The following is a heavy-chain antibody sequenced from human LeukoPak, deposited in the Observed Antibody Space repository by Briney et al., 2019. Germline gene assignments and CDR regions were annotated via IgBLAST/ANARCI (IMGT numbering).Heavy chain of an antibody. V-gene: IGHV4-4*08. D-gene: IGHD3-10*01. CDR2: IYTSGST. CDR1: GGSISSYY. Sequence: SETLSHTCTVSGGSISSYYWSWIRQPPGKGLEWIGYIYTSGSTNYNPSLKSRVTISVDTSKNQFSLKLSSVTAADTAVYYCARDTMVRGEDVWGKGTTVTISS. CDR3: ARDTMVRGEDV. J-gene: IGHJ6*04.